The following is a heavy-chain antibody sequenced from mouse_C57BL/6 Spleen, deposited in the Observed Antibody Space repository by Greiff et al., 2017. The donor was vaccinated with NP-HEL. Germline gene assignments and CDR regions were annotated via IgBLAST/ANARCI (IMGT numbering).Heavy chain of an antibody. CDR2: IYPGSGST. D-gene: IGHD2-4*01. V-gene: IGHV1-55*01. Sequence: VQLQQPGAELVKPGASVKMSCKASGYTFTSYWITWVKQRPGQGLEWIGDIYPGSGSTNYNEKFKSKATLTVDTSSSTAYMQLSSLTSEDSAVYYCARGYDYDFSYYFDYWGQGTTLTVSS. CDR3: ARGYDYDFSYYFDY. CDR1: GYTFTSYW. J-gene: IGHJ2*01.